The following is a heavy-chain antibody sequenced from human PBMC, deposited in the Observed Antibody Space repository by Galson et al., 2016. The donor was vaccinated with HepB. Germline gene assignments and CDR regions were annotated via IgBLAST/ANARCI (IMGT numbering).Heavy chain of an antibody. V-gene: IGHV3-9*01. CDR2: ISWTSHMI. CDR1: GFSFDDYV. CDR3: AKARARGDYPGYLAETDS. Sequence: SLRLSCAGLGFSFDDYVMHWVRQAPGKGLEWVAGISWTSHMIGYADSVKGRFTISRDNAKNSLYLQMNSLRVEDTGLYYCAKARARGDYPGYLAETDSWGQGALVTVSS. J-gene: IGHJ5*01. D-gene: IGHD5-12*01.